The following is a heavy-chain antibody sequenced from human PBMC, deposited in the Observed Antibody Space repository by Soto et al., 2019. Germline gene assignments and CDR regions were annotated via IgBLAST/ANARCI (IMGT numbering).Heavy chain of an antibody. CDR1: GFTFNNYG. V-gene: IGHV3-33*01. J-gene: IGHJ6*02. CDR3: ARRQIPPPTRGAANARGGMDV. Sequence: QVQLVESGGGVVQPGRSLRLSCAASGFTFNNYGMHWVRQAPGKGLEWLAVIWNDGSNNYYANSVKGRFTIARDNSKNTLYLHMSSLRAEDTAVYYCARRQIPPPTRGAANARGGMDVWGQGSTLTVSS. CDR2: IWNDGSNN. D-gene: IGHD6-13*01.